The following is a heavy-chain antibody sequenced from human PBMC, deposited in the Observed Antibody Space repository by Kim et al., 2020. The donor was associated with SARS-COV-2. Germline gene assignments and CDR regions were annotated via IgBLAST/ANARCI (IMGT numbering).Heavy chain of an antibody. Sequence: GGSLRLSCEVSGFTFTNYAMSWVRQAPGKGLEWVSGISANGGSTYYADSVKGRFIISRDNSRNTLYLQMDSLRAEDTALYYCAKDMRWFGEVLDYWGQGTRVTVSS. CDR3: AKDMRWFGEVLDY. D-gene: IGHD3-10*01. V-gene: IGHV3-23*01. CDR2: ISANGGST. J-gene: IGHJ4*02. CDR1: GFTFTNYA.